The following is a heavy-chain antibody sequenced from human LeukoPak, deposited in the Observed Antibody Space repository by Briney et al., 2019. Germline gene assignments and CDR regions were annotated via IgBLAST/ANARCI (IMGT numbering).Heavy chain of an antibody. J-gene: IGHJ3*02. V-gene: IGHV4-61*02. D-gene: IGHD3-22*01. Sequence: PSETLSLTCTVSGGSISSGSYYWSWIRQPAGKGLEWIGRIYTSGSTNYNPSLKSRVTISVDTSKNQFSLKLSSVTAADTAVYYCARDSYDSKGAFDIWGQGTVVTVSS. CDR1: GGSISSGSYY. CDR2: IYTSGST. CDR3: ARDSYDSKGAFDI.